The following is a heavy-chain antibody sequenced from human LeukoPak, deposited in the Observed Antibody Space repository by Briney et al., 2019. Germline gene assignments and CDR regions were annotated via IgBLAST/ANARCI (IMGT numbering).Heavy chain of an antibody. CDR3: AREAVVAATFFLNWFDP. Sequence: SETLSLTCAVYGGSFSGYYWSWIRQPPGKGLEWIGEIYHSGSTNYNPSLKSRVTMSVDTSKKQFSLNLSSVTAADTAVYYCAREAVVAATFFLNWFDPWGQGTLVTVSS. V-gene: IGHV4-34*01. CDR2: IYHSGST. CDR1: GGSFSGYY. D-gene: IGHD2-15*01. J-gene: IGHJ5*02.